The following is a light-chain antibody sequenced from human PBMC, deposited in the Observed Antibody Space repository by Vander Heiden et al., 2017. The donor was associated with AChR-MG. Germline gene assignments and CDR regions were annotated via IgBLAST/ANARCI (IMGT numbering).Light chain of an antibody. CDR1: HGVQDY. CDR3: QHYSHWPFS. J-gene: IGKJ3*01. V-gene: IGKV3D-15*01. CDR2: GAS. Sequence: IVLTQSAPALSVSPRESVTLSCSASHGVQDYIAWYHQRPGQAPRLVIQGASDRATGVAETFSGTGSGTEFTLTISSGQSADFGVYYCQHYSHWPFSFGPGTRVDAK.